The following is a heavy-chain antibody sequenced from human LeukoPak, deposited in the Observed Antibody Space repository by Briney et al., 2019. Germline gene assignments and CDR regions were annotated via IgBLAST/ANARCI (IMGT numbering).Heavy chain of an antibody. CDR2: IYYSGST. CDR1: GGSISSYY. D-gene: IGHD4/OR15-4a*01. Sequence: SGTLSPTCTVSGGSISSYYWSWIRQPPGKGLEWIGYIYYSGSTNYNPSLKSRVTISVDTPKNQFSLKLSSVTAADTAVYYCAREGARYYFDYWGQGTLVTVSS. J-gene: IGHJ4*02. CDR3: AREGARYYFDY. V-gene: IGHV4-59*12.